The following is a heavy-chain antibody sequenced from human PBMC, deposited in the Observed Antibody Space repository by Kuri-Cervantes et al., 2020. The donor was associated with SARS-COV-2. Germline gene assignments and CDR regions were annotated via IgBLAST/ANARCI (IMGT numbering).Heavy chain of an antibody. CDR3: VKGSAASRPYYFDS. J-gene: IGHJ4*02. CDR1: GITSSSYA. V-gene: IGHV3-23*01. CDR2: ITDDGGST. D-gene: IGHD3-10*01. Sequence: GESLKISCAASGITSSSYAMSWVRQAPGKGLEWVSAITDDGGSTYHADSVKGRFTISRDNSKTTLFLQMNGLRAEDTAVYHCVKGSAASRPYYFDSWGQGTLVTVSS.